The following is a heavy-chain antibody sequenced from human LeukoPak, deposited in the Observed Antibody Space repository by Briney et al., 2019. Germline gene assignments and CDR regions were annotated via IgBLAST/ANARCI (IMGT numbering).Heavy chain of an antibody. D-gene: IGHD3-22*01. Sequence: PSETLSLTCTVSGGSISSSSYYLGWIRQPPGKGLEWIGSIYYSGSTYYNPSLKSRVTISVDTSKNQFSLKLSSVTAADTAVYYCATGDYYDDDYWGQGTLVTVSS. J-gene: IGHJ4*02. CDR2: IYYSGST. CDR1: GGSISSSSYY. V-gene: IGHV4-39*01. CDR3: ATGDYYDDDY.